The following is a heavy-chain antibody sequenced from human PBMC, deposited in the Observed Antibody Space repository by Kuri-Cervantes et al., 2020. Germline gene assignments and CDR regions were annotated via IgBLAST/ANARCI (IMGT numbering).Heavy chain of an antibody. CDR2: IKQDGSEK. CDR1: GFTFSSYW. CDR3: ARSIVVPAAMLYYYYYYGMDV. J-gene: IGHJ6*02. Sequence: GGSLRLSCAASGFTFSSYWMSWVRQAPGKGLEWVANIKQDGSEKYYVDSVKGRFTISRDNAKNSLYLQMNSLRAEDTAVYYCARSIVVPAAMLYYYYYYGMDVWGQGTTVTVSS. D-gene: IGHD2-2*01. V-gene: IGHV3-7*01.